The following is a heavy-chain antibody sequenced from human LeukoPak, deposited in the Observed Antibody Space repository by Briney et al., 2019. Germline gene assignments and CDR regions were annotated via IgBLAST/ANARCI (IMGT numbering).Heavy chain of an antibody. CDR1: GYTFTSYG. CDR3: ATEAAYGNFGELLA. D-gene: IGHD3-10*01. Sequence: ASVKVSCKASGYTFTSYGISWVRQAPGQGLEWMGWISAYNGNTNYAQKLQGRVTMTTDTSTSTAYMELRSLRSDDTAVYYCATEAAYGNFGELLAWGQGSLVTVSS. J-gene: IGHJ5*02. V-gene: IGHV1-18*01. CDR2: ISAYNGNT.